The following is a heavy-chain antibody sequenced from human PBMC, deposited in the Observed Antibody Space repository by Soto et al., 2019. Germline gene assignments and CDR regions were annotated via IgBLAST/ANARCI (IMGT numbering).Heavy chain of an antibody. D-gene: IGHD3-10*01. CDR2: TYYRSKWFH. CDR1: GDSVSSDITS. Sequence: SHTLSLTCAISGDSVSSDITSWNWIRQSPSRGLEWLGRTYYRSKWFHDYAASVKSRITINPDTSKNQFSLELNSMTPEDTAVYYCARGNALDVWGQGT. V-gene: IGHV6-1*01. J-gene: IGHJ3*01. CDR3: ARGNALDV.